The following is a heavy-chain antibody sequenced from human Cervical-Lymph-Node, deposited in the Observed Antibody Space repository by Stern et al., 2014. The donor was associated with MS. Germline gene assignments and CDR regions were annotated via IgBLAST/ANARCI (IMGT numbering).Heavy chain of an antibody. CDR2: ISFDGAKT. V-gene: IGHV3-30*03. D-gene: IGHD6-19*01. J-gene: IGHJ4*02. CDR1: GFAFSTYG. CDR3: ARGSDWYPLDY. Sequence: VQLVESGGGVVQPGRSLRLSCSPSGFAFSTYGMHWVRQAPGKGLEWVALISFDGAKTYYADSVKGRFTISRDNPKNTLYLQMKSLRCEDTAVYYCARGSDWYPLDYWGQGTLVTVSS.